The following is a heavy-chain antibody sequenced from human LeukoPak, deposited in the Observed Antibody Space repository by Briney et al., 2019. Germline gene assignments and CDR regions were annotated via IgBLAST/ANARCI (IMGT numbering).Heavy chain of an antibody. Sequence: GGSLRLSCAASGLSFSDYWMTWVRQAPGKGLEWVAYIKEDGGEIYYADSVKGRFTTSRDNAKNSLYLQMNSLRAEDTAVYYCARRVYHFDYWGQGTLVTVSS. CDR3: ARRVYHFDY. D-gene: IGHD2-8*01. J-gene: IGHJ4*02. CDR1: GLSFSDYW. V-gene: IGHV3-7*01. CDR2: IKEDGGEI.